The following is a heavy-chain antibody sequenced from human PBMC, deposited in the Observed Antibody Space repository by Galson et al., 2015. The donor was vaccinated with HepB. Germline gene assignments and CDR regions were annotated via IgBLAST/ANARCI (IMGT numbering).Heavy chain of an antibody. CDR3: AKTAIVATKTSPEPYYYYYGMDV. J-gene: IGHJ6*02. D-gene: IGHD5-12*01. CDR2: ISSSSSYI. Sequence: SLRLSCAASGFTFSSYSMNWVRQAPGKGLEWVSSISSSSSYIYYADSVKGRFTISRDNAKNSLYLQMNSLRAEDTAVYYCAKTAIVATKTSPEPYYYYYGMDVWGQGTTVTVSS. V-gene: IGHV3-21*01. CDR1: GFTFSSYS.